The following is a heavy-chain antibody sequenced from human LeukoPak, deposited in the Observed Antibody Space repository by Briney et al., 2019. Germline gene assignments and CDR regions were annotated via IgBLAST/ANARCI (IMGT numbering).Heavy chain of an antibody. V-gene: IGHV3-30*02. CDR1: GFAFSSYG. D-gene: IGHD1-7*01. Sequence: GSLRLSCAASGFAFSSYGMHWVRQAPGKGLEWVAYIHYDSTTEDYADSVKGRFTISRDNSKNTLFLQMNSLRAEDTALYYCARTTSMNYVGDAFHIWGQGTMVTVSS. CDR3: ARTTSMNYVGDAFHI. CDR2: IHYDSTTE. J-gene: IGHJ3*02.